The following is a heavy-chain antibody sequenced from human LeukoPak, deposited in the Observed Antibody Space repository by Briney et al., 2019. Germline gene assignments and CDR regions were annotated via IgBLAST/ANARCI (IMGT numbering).Heavy chain of an antibody. J-gene: IGHJ6*03. CDR2: IYTSGST. CDR1: GGSISSYY. Sequence: SETLSLTCTVSGGSISSYYWSWIRQPAGKGLEWIGRIYTSGSTNYNPSLKSRVTMSVDTSKNQFSLKLSSVTAADTAVYYCARDRPLYCSSTSCYHYYMDVWGKGTTVTISS. CDR3: ARDRPLYCSSTSCYHYYMDV. V-gene: IGHV4-4*07. D-gene: IGHD2-2*01.